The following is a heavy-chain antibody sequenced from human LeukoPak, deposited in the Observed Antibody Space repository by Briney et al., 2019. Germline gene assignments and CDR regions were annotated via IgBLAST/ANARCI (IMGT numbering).Heavy chain of an antibody. J-gene: IGHJ6*03. V-gene: IGHV5-51*01. CDR1: GYSFNTYW. CDR2: IYPGDSDT. CDR3: VRQKVCSHYMDV. D-gene: IGHD2-8*01. Sequence: GESLKISCMGSGYSFNTYWIAWVRQTTGKGLEWMGVIYPGDSDTRYSPSFQGQVTFSVDKSITTAYMQWSSLKASDTAMYYCVRQKVCSHYMDVWGKGTTVTVSS.